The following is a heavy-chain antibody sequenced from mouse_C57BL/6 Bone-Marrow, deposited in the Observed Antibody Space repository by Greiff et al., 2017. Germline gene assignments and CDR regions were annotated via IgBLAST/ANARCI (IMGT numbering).Heavy chain of an antibody. CDR3: AQFSYYYGSPAWFAY. D-gene: IGHD1-1*01. CDR1: GFNIKDYY. J-gene: IGHJ3*01. Sequence: EVKLQESGAELVKPGASVKLSCTASGFNIKDYYMHWVKQRTEQGLEWIGRIDPEDGDTKYAPKFQGKATITADTSSNTAYLQLIILTSEDTAVYYCAQFSYYYGSPAWFAYWGQGTLVTVSA. CDR2: IDPEDGDT. V-gene: IGHV14-2*01.